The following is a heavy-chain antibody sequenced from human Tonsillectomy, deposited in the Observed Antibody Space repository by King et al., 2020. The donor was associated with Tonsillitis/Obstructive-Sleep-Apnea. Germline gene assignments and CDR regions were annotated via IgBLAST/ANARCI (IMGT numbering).Heavy chain of an antibody. J-gene: IGHJ6*03. CDR2: ISVSGGST. CDR3: AKGLLRYGEGVSFGGDYTDL. V-gene: IGHV3-23*04. CDR1: GVSFISYV. D-gene: IGHD3-16*01. Sequence: DVQLVESGGGLVQPGGSLRLSCAASGVSFISYVMRSVRQAPGKGLEWVSVISVSGGSTYYADSVKGRFTISRDNSTNTLYLQMNSPRAEDTAVYYCAKGLLRYGEGVSFGGDYTDLWGEGTAVTLS.